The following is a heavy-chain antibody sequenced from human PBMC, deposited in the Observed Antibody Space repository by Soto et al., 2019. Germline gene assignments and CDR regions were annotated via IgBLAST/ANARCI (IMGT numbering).Heavy chain of an antibody. J-gene: IGHJ5*02. CDR2: IGGNTESGTT. CDR1: GFTFYKAF. CDR3: AVSGGGSDRNHWFDP. Sequence: DVLLVESGGGLVEPGGSLRLSCAASGFTFYKAFLSWVRQAPGKGLEWIGQIGGNTESGTTKYPAPVRGRFTISRDDSISRIYWQMNSLKIEDKGVYDCAVSGGGSDRNHWFDPWGHGTPVIVSS. V-gene: IGHV3-15*04. D-gene: IGHD3-16*01.